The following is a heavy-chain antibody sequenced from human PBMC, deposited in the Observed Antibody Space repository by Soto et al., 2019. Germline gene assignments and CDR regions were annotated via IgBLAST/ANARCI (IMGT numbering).Heavy chain of an antibody. CDR3: ARSRIRITMIVVDSDAFDI. D-gene: IGHD3-22*01. Sequence: GASVKVSCKASGGTFSNYAISWVRQAPGQGLEWMGGIIPIFGTANYAQKFQGRVTITADKSTSTAYMELSSLRSEDTAVYYCARSRIRITMIVVDSDAFDIWGQGTMVIVSS. CDR2: IIPIFGTA. CDR1: GGTFSNYA. J-gene: IGHJ3*02. V-gene: IGHV1-69*06.